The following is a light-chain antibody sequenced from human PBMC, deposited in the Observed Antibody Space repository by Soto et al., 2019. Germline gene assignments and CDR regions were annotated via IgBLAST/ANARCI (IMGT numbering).Light chain of an antibody. CDR1: QSVRISY. Sequence: EIVLTQSPGTLSLSPGERATLSCRASQSVRISYLAWYQQKPGQAPRLLIYGASSRATGIPDRFSGSGSGTDFTLTISRLEPEDYAVYYCQQYGRSSYTFGQGTKLEIK. CDR3: QQYGRSSYT. V-gene: IGKV3-20*01. J-gene: IGKJ2*01. CDR2: GAS.